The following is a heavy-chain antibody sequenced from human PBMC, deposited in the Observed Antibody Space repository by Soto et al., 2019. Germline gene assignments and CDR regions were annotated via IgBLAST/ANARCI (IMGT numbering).Heavy chain of an antibody. Sequence: QVQLVQSGAEVKKPGASVKVSCKASGYTFTSYDINWVRQTTGQGLEWMGWMNPNSGNTGYAQKFQGRVTMTRKTSISTAYMELSSLRSEDTAVYYWEMGGGYDGNYFVYLGQGTLVTVSS. CDR1: GYTFTSYD. CDR2: MNPNSGNT. CDR3: EMGGGYDGNYFVY. V-gene: IGHV1-8*01. D-gene: IGHD5-12*01. J-gene: IGHJ4*02.